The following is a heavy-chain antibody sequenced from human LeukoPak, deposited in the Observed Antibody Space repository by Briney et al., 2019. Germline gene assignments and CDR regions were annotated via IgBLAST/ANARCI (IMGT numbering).Heavy chain of an antibody. CDR1: GFSISNSA. CDR3: AKGAYDYIEMGYFDY. V-gene: IGHV3-23*01. CDR2: IIASSGST. D-gene: IGHD5-12*01. J-gene: IGHJ4*02. Sequence: QPGGSLRLSCAAPGFSISNSAMSWVRQAPGKGLEWVSLIIASSGSTFYADSVKGRFTISRDNSKNTLFLQMNSLRAEDTAVYYCAKGAYDYIEMGYFDYWGQGTLVTVSS.